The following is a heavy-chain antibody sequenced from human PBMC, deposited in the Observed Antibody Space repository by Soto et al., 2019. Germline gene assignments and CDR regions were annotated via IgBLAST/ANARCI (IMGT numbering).Heavy chain of an antibody. CDR1: GGSISSGGYY. Sequence: QVQLQESGPGLVKPSQTLSLTCTVSGGSISSGGYYWSWIRQHPGKGLEWIGYIYYSGSTYYNPSLKSRVTISVDASKNQFSLKLSSVTAADTAVYYCAREAMVRVVNGFDYWGQGTLVTVSS. J-gene: IGHJ4*02. CDR3: AREAMVRVVNGFDY. CDR2: IYYSGST. V-gene: IGHV4-31*03. D-gene: IGHD3-10*01.